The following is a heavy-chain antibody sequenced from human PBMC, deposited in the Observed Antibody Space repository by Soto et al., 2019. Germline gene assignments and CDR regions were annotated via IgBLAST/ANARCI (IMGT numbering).Heavy chain of an antibody. Sequence: EVQLAESGGGLAQPGGSLRLSCAASGFTFSGYAMDWVRQAPGKGLEYVSGISSNGIGTYYANSVKGRFTISRDNSKNTVYLQMGSLRPEDMAVYYCARRARPYFYYLDVWGKGTTVTVS. CDR1: GFTFSGYA. CDR2: ISSNGIGT. CDR3: ARRARPYFYYLDV. V-gene: IGHV3-64*01. J-gene: IGHJ6*03. D-gene: IGHD6-6*01.